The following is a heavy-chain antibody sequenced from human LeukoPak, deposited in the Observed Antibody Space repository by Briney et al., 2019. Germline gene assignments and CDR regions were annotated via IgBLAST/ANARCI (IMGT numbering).Heavy chain of an antibody. CDR2: IRYDGSNK. Sequence: GGSLRLPCAASGFTFSSYGMHWVRQAPGKGLEWVAFIRYDGSNKYYADSVKGRFTISRDNSKNTLYLQMNSLRAEDTAVYYCARGNEGPFDYWGQGTLVTVSS. V-gene: IGHV3-30*02. CDR3: ARGNEGPFDY. D-gene: IGHD1-1*01. J-gene: IGHJ4*02. CDR1: GFTFSSYG.